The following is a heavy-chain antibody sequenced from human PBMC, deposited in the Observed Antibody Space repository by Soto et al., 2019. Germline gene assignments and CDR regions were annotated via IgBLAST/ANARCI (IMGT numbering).Heavy chain of an antibody. D-gene: IGHD6-19*01. CDR3: ARQGQFIDS. Sequence: SETLSLTCNVSGGSISRSSYYWGWIRQPPGKGLEWIGSIFHSGSTFYSPPLNNRLIISVDTSNNRFSLQLRSVSAADTAIYFCARQGQFIDSWSQGTLVTVSS. J-gene: IGHJ4*02. CDR1: GGSISRSSYY. V-gene: IGHV4-39*01. CDR2: IFHSGST.